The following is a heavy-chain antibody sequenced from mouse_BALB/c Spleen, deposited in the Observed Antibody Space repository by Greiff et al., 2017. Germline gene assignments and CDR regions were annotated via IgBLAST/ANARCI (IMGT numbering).Heavy chain of an antibody. J-gene: IGHJ1*01. V-gene: IGHV7-1*02. CDR3: ARDAWLRRSSYWYFDV. Sequence: EVKLVESGGGLVQPGGSLRLSCATSGFTFSDFYMEWVRQPPGKRLEWIAASRNKANDYTTEYSASVKGRFIVSRDTSQSILYLQMNALRAEDTAIYYCARDAWLRRSSYWYFDVWGAGTTVTVSS. CDR1: GFTFSDFY. CDR2: SRNKANDYTT. D-gene: IGHD2-2*01.